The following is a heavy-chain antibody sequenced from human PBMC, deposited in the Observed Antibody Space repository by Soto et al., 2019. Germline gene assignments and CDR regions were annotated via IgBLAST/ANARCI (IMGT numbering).Heavy chain of an antibody. D-gene: IGHD1-26*01. Sequence: QVQLVQSGAVVKKPGSSVKVSCKASGGTFSSYAMNWVRQAPGPGLEWMGGIIPMFGTTTYAQKFQGRVTITADESTSTVYSELTRLTSADTAVYYCGRDGAGRGATFDYWGQGTLVTVSS. CDR2: IIPMFGTT. J-gene: IGHJ4*02. CDR3: GRDGAGRGATFDY. V-gene: IGHV1-69*12. CDR1: GGTFSSYA.